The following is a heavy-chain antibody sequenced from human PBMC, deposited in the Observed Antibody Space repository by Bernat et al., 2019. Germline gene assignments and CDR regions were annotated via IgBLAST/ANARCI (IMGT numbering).Heavy chain of an antibody. J-gene: IGHJ5*01. CDR1: GFTVSSTY. CDR3: ASGPYVEMATIFDS. D-gene: IGHD3-16*01. Sequence: EVQLVESGGGLVQPGGSLRLSCAASGFTVSSTYMSWVRQAPGRGLEWVSLIYSATDTYYADSVKGRFTISRHNSKNTLYLQMNSLRAEDTAVYYCASGPYVEMATIFDSWGQGTLVTVSS. V-gene: IGHV3-53*04. CDR2: IYSATDT.